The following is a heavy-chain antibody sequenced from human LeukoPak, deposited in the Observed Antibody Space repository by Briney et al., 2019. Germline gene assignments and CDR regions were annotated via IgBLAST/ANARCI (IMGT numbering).Heavy chain of an antibody. Sequence: SETLSLTCNVSRGSVSDYHWTWVRQPAGKGLEFIGRIYASGTTSYNPSLWSRITMSMDTSKNHLSLTLTSVTAADTAVYYCARDSGANLRAFDVWGQGTLVTVS. D-gene: IGHD1-26*01. CDR2: IYASGTT. J-gene: IGHJ3*01. CDR1: RGSVSDYH. V-gene: IGHV4-4*07. CDR3: ARDSGANLRAFDV.